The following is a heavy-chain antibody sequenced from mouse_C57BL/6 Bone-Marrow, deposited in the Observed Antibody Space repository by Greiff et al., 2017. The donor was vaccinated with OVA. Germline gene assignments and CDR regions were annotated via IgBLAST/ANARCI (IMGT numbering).Heavy chain of an antibody. D-gene: IGHD1-1*01. Sequence: VQLQQPGAELVMPGASVKLSCKASGYTFTSYWMNWVKQRPGQGLEWIGEIDPSDSYTNYNQKFKGKSTLTVDKSSSTAYMQLSSLTSEDSAVYYCARSLRRSGGYWGQGTSVTVSS. CDR1: GYTFTSYW. V-gene: IGHV1-69*01. CDR2: IDPSDSYT. J-gene: IGHJ4*01. CDR3: ARSLRRSGGY.